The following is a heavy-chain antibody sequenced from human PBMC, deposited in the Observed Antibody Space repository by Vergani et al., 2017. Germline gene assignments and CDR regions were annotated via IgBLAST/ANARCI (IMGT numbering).Heavy chain of an antibody. J-gene: IGHJ3*02. D-gene: IGHD3-3*01. CDR2: ISGSGGST. V-gene: IGHV3-23*01. Sequence: EVQLLESGGGLVQPGGSLRLSCAASGFTFNNYAMSWVRQAPGKGLDWVSAISGSGGSTYYADSAKGRFTISRDNSKNTLYLQMNSLRAEDTAVYYCARPYYDFWSGYSPGAFDIWGQGTMVTVSS. CDR3: ARPYYDFWSGYSPGAFDI. CDR1: GFTFNNYA.